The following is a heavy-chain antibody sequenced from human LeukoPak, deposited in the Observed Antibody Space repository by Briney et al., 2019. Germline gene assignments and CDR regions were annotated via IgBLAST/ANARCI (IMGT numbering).Heavy chain of an antibody. CDR1: GFTFSSYA. D-gene: IGHD2-8*01. Sequence: GGSLRLSCAASGFTFSSYAMHWVRQAPGKGLEWVAVVSYDGSKKYYADSVKGRFTISRDNSKNTLYLQMNSLRAEDTAVYYCARAMVSGDAFDIWGQGTMVTIFS. CDR2: VSYDGSKK. CDR3: ARAMVSGDAFDI. J-gene: IGHJ3*02. V-gene: IGHV3-30-3*01.